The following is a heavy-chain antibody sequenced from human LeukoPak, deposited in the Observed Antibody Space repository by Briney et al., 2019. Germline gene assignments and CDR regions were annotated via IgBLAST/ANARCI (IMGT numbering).Heavy chain of an antibody. CDR2: ISAYNGNT. D-gene: IGHD6-13*01. CDR1: GYTFTSYG. Sequence: ASVKVSCKASGYTFTSYGISWVRQAPGQGLEWMGWISAYNGNTNYAQKLQGRVTMTTDTSTSTAYMEPRSLRSDDTAVYYCARDPRIAAAGTFNYWGQGTLVTVSS. CDR3: ARDPRIAAAGTFNY. J-gene: IGHJ4*02. V-gene: IGHV1-18*01.